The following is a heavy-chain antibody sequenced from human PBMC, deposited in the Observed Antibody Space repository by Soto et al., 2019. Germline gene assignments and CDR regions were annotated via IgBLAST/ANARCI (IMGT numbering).Heavy chain of an antibody. CDR1: GYSFTGYY. D-gene: IGHD3-3*01. V-gene: IGHV1-2*04. J-gene: IGHJ6*02. CDR2: ITPNSGGT. CDR3: ARSLVLRFLEWLPPLGKYSGMDV. Sequence: ASVKGSWKGSGYSFTGYYMHWARQASGQGLAWMAWITPNSGGTNYAQKFQGWVTMTRDTSISTAYMELSRLRSDDTAVYYCARSLVLRFLEWLPPLGKYSGMDVWGQGTTVTVSS.